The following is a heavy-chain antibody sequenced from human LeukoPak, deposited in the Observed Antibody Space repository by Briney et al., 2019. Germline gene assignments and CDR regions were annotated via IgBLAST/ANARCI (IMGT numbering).Heavy chain of an antibody. D-gene: IGHD6-13*01. V-gene: IGHV1-8*03. CDR2: TNPNSGNT. J-gene: IGHJ5*02. Sequence: GASVKVSCKASGYTFTSYDINWVRQATGQGLEWMGWTNPNSGNTGYAQKFQGRVTITRNTSISTAYMELSSLRSEDTAVYYCARTSSPHHWFDPWGQGTLVTVSS. CDR3: ARTSSPHHWFDP. CDR1: GYTFTSYD.